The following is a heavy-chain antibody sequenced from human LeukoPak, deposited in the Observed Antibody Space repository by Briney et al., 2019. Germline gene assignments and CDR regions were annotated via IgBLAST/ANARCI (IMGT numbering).Heavy chain of an antibody. J-gene: IGHJ6*02. D-gene: IGHD3-22*01. CDR2: IIAIFGTA. V-gene: IGHV1-69*13. CDR1: GGTFSSYA. Sequence: VASVKVSCKASGGTFSSYAISWVRQAPGQGLEWMGGIIAIFGTANYAQKFQGRVTITADESTSTAYMELSSLRSEDTAVYYCARQGYYDSSGYPQGIYYYYGMDVWGQGTTVTVSS. CDR3: ARQGYYDSSGYPQGIYYYYGMDV.